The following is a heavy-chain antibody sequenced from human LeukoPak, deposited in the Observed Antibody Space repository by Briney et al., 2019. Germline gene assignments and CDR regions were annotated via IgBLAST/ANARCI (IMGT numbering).Heavy chain of an antibody. CDR3: ARDLWFGESPLYYFDY. CDR2: ISSSSYI. Sequence: GGSLRLSCAASGFTFSSYSMNWVRQAPGKGLEWGSSISSSSYIYYSDSVKGRFTISKDNAKNSLYLQMNSLRDEDTAVYYCARDLWFGESPLYYFDYWGQGTLVTVSS. V-gene: IGHV3-21*01. J-gene: IGHJ4*02. D-gene: IGHD3-10*01. CDR1: GFTFSSYS.